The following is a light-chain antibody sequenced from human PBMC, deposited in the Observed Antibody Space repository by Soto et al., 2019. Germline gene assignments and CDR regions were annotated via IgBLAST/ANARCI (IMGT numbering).Light chain of an antibody. J-gene: IGKJ1*01. Sequence: DLQMTQSPSSLSASLGDTVTITCRASQGMRNYLAWYQQKPGKAPKLLIYDASSLESGVPSRFSGSGSGTEFTLTISSLQPDDFATYYCQQYHEYWFGQGTKVDIK. CDR2: DAS. V-gene: IGKV1-16*01. CDR3: QQYHEYW. CDR1: QGMRNY.